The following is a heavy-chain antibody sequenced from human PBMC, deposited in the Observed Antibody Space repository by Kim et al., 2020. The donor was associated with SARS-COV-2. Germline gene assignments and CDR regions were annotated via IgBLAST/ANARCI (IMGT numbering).Heavy chain of an antibody. CDR2: ISYDGSNK. CDR1: GFTFSSYA. CDR3: ARGKQTMVRGGPGDY. V-gene: IGHV3-30-3*01. J-gene: IGHJ4*02. Sequence: GGSLRLSCAASGFTFSSYAMHWVRQAPGKGLEWVAVISYDGSNKYYADSVKGRFTISRDNSKNTLYLQMNSLRAEHTAVYYCARGKQTMVRGGPGDYWGQGTLVTVSS. D-gene: IGHD3-10*01.